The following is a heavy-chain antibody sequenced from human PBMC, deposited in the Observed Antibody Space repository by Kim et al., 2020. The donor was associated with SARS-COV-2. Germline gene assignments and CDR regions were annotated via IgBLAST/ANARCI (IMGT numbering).Heavy chain of an antibody. Sequence: AESVKGRFTISRDDATNSLYLQMNSLRVEDTAVYYCARESNWNDPLDAFDIWGQGTMVTVSS. CDR3: ARESNWNDPLDAFDI. J-gene: IGHJ3*02. D-gene: IGHD1-1*01. V-gene: IGHV3-48*03.